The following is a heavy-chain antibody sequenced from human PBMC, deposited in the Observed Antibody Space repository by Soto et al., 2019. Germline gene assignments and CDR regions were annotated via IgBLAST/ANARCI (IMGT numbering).Heavy chain of an antibody. Sequence: VGSLRLSCAASGFTFSSYAMSWVRQAPGKGLEWVSAISGSGGSTYYADSVKGRFTISRDNSKNTLYLQMNSLRAEDMAVYYCSKIMTKRPLPIFVYRCKTTLVTLSS. CDR2: ISGSGGST. CDR1: GFTFSSYA. J-gene: IGHJ4*02. D-gene: IGHD6-25*01. CDR3: SKIMTKRPLPIFVY. V-gene: IGHV3-23*01.